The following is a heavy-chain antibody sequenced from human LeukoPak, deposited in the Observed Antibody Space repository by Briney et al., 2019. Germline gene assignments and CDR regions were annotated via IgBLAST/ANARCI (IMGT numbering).Heavy chain of an antibody. CDR2: ISSSNRTI. CDR3: ARDHPDY. V-gene: IGHV3-48*01. Sequence: GGSLRLSCAASGFTFSSYSMNWVRQAPGKGLEWVSYISSSNRTIYYADSVKGRFTISRDNAKNSLYLQMNSLRAEDTAVYYCARDHPDYWGQGTLVTVSS. J-gene: IGHJ4*02. CDR1: GFTFSSYS.